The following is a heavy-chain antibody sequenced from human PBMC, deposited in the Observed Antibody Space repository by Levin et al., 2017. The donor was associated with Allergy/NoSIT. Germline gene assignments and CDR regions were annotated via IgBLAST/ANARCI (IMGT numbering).Heavy chain of an antibody. J-gene: IGHJ4*02. CDR1: GFIFSNYS. D-gene: IGHD2-15*01. CDR2: ISSRSSNI. Sequence: GESLKISCAASGFIFSNYSMNWVRQAPGKGLEWVSSISSRSSNIYYADSVKGRFTISRDNAKNSLYLQMNSLRAEDTAVYYCARDSTSVSSDYWGQGTLVTVSS. CDR3: ARDSTSVSSDY. V-gene: IGHV3-21*01.